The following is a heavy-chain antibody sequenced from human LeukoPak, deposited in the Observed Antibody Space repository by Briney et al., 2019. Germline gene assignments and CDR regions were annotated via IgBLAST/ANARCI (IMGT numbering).Heavy chain of an antibody. CDR3: ARTGGLGWFDP. CDR1: GGSISSSSSSSYY. V-gene: IGHV4-39*01. D-gene: IGHD1-26*01. J-gene: IGHJ5*02. Sequence: SETLSLTCTVSGGSISSSSSSSYYWGWVRQPPGKGLEWIGTIFYSGNTYYNPSLKSRVTISVDTSKNQFSLKLNSVTAADTAMYYCARTGGLGWFDPWGQGTLVTVSS. CDR2: IFYSGNT.